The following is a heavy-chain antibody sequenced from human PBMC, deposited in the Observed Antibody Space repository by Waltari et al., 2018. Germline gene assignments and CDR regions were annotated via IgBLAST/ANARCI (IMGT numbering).Heavy chain of an antibody. V-gene: IGHV4-39*07. J-gene: IGHJ4*02. CDR3: AREGIGSWISR. CDR1: GGSISSSSYY. D-gene: IGHD6-13*01. CDR2: IYYSGST. Sequence: QLQLQASGPGLVKPSETLSLPCTVSGGSISSSSYYWGWIRQPPGKGLEWIGSIYYSGSTYYNPSLKSRVTISVDTSKNQFSLKLSSVTAADTAVYYCAREGIGSWISRWGQGTLVTVSS.